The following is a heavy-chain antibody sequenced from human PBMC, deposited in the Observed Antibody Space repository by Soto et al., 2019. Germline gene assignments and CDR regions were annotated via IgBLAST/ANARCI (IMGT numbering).Heavy chain of an antibody. CDR1: GFTFSNYA. CDR2: VSSTGTSP. V-gene: IGHV3-23*01. D-gene: IGHD3-22*01. J-gene: IGHJ3*01. Sequence: EVPLLESGGRLIQPGGSLRLSCSASGFTFSNYAMSWVRQSPGKGLEWVSGVSSTGTSPYYAGSVQGRFTISRDNSKNMFYLQMKSLRAEDTAIYYCAKARPSGGYYYVEAFDVWGQGTMVTVSS. CDR3: AKARPSGGYYYVEAFDV.